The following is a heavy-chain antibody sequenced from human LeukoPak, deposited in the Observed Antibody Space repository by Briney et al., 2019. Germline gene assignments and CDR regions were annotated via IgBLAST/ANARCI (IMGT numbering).Heavy chain of an antibody. J-gene: IGHJ4*02. CDR2: ISSSSSYI. CDR3: ASGIAVAGRPDY. V-gene: IGHV3-21*04. Sequence: GGSLRLSCAASGFTFSSYSMNWVRQAPGKGLEWVSSISSSSSYIYYADSVKGRFTISRDNSKNTLYLQMNSLRAEDTAVYHCASGIAVAGRPDYWGQGTLVTVSS. D-gene: IGHD6-19*01. CDR1: GFTFSSYS.